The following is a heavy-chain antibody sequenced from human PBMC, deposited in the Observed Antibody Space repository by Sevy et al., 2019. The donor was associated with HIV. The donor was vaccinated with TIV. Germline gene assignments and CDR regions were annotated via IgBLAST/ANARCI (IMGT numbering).Heavy chain of an antibody. V-gene: IGHV4-39*01. CDR2: IYYSGST. J-gene: IGHJ4*02. Sequence: SETLSLTCTVSGGSISSSSYYWGWIRQPPGKGLEWIGSIYYSGSTYYNPSLKSRVTISVDTSKNQFSLKLSSVTAADTALYYCARRYSSSPLDYWGQGTLVTVSS. CDR1: GGSISSSSYY. D-gene: IGHD6-13*01. CDR3: ARRYSSSPLDY.